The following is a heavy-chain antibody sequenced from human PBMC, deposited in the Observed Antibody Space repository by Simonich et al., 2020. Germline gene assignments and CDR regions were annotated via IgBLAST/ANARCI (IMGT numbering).Heavy chain of an antibody. CDR1: GYTFTGYY. CDR2: NNPNSGST. D-gene: IGHD6-13*01. V-gene: IGHV1-2*02. Sequence: QVQLVQSGAEVKKPGASVKVSCKASGYTFTGYYMHWVRQAPGQGLEWMGWNNPNSGSTNYAQKFQGRVTMTRDTSISTAYMELSRLRSDDTAVYYCARSHIAAAGTGYFQHWGQGTLVTVSS. CDR3: ARSHIAAAGTGYFQH. J-gene: IGHJ1*01.